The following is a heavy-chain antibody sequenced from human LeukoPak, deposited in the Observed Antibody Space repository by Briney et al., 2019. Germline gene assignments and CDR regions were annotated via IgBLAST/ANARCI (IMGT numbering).Heavy chain of an antibody. CDR3: AGYYDSREYYFDY. V-gene: IGHV1-69*13. J-gene: IGHJ4*02. CDR1: GGTFSSYA. Sequence: ASVKVSCKASGGTFSSYAISWVRQAPGQGLEWMGGIIPIFGTANYAQKFQGRVTITADESTSTAYMELSSLRSEDTAVYYCAGYYDSREYYFDYWGQGTLVTVSS. CDR2: IIPIFGTA. D-gene: IGHD3-22*01.